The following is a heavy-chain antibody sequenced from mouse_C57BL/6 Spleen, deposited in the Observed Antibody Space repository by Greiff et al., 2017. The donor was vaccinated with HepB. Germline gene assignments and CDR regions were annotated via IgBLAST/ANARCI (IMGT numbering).Heavy chain of an antibody. CDR1: GYAFSSSW. D-gene: IGHD2-5*01. CDR3: ARGSNYEGAY. J-gene: IGHJ3*01. Sequence: VQLQQSGPELVKPGASVKISCKASGYAFSSSWMNWVKQRPGKGLEWIGRIYPGDGDTNYNGKFKGKATLTADKASSTAYMQLGSRTSEDSAVYFCARGSNYEGAYWGQGTRVTVAA. V-gene: IGHV1-82*01. CDR2: IYPGDGDT.